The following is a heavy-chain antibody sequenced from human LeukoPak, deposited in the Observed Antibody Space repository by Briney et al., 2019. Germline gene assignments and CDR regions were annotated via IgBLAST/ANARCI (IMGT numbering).Heavy chain of an antibody. CDR2: IYTSGST. D-gene: IGHD1-26*01. Sequence: SQTLSLTCTVSGGSISSYYWSWIRQPPGKGLEWIGYIYTSGSTNYNPSLKSRVTISVDTSKNQFSLKLSSVTAADTAVYYCARNRVGATTVYSWFDPWGQGTLVTVSS. J-gene: IGHJ5*02. CDR3: ARNRVGATTVYSWFDP. V-gene: IGHV4-4*09. CDR1: GGSISSYY.